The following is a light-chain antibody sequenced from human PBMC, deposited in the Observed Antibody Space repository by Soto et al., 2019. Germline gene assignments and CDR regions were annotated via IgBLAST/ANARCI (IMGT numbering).Light chain of an antibody. J-gene: IGKJ2*01. CDR2: SAS. Sequence: EIVLTQSPGTLSLSPGERATLSCRASQSVSSNYLAWYQQKPGQAPRLLIHSASIRATGIPDRFSGSGSGTAFTLTISRLEPEDFAVYYCQQYGTSPYTFGQGTKLEIK. CDR1: QSVSSNY. V-gene: IGKV3-20*01. CDR3: QQYGTSPYT.